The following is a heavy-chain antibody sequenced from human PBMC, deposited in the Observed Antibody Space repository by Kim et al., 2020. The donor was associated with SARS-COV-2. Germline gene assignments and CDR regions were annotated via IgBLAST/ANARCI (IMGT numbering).Heavy chain of an antibody. CDR1: GGSISSSNW. J-gene: IGHJ5*02. Sequence: SETLSLTCAVSGGSISSSNWWSWVRQPPGKGLEWIWEIYHSGSTNYNPSLKSRVTISVDKSKNQFSLKLSSVTAADTAVYYCARAPLFPTFSIYCSGGSCYWDPWGQGTLVTVSS. V-gene: IGHV4-4*02. CDR3: ARAPLFPTFSIYCSGGSCYWDP. D-gene: IGHD2-15*01. CDR2: IYHSGST.